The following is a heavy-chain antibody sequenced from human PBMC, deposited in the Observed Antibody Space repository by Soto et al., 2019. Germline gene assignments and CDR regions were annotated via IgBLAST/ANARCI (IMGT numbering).Heavy chain of an antibody. CDR2: IYSIFST. V-gene: IGHV4-39*01. J-gene: IGHJ6*01. CDR3: TRRRFGVRRLTIMEV. D-gene: IGHD3-3*01. Sequence: SETRSLTCTFSVGSSSGGNYFLCCIRESPWTGLEVLVTIYSIFSTYYNPSLESRMTMSLDTSKNQFSLNLGSVTPADTAVYYFTRRRFGVRRLTIMEVWGEWITVNVS. CDR1: VGSSSGGNYF.